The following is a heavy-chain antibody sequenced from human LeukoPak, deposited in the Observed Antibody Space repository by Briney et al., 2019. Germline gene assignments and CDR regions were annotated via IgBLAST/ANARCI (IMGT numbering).Heavy chain of an antibody. CDR3: ARGRHSSSWYGFGFDP. CDR2: MNPNSGNT. D-gene: IGHD6-13*01. J-gene: IGHJ5*02. Sequence: ASVKVSCKASGYTFTSYDINWVRQATGQGLEWMGWMNPNSGNTGYAQKFQGRVTITRNTSISTAYMELSSLRSEDTAVYYCARGRHSSSWYGFGFDPWGQGTLVTVSS. V-gene: IGHV1-8*03. CDR1: GYTFTSYD.